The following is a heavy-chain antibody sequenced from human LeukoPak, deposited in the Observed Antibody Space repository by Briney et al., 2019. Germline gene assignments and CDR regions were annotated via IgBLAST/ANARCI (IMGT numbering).Heavy chain of an antibody. Sequence: GGSLRLSCAASGFTFSDYYMSWIRQAPGKGLGWVSYISSSGSTIYYADSVKGRFTISRDNAKNSLYLQMKSLRAEDTAVYYCARRGYHDYSGFDYWGQGTLVTVSS. CDR2: ISSSGSTI. CDR1: GFTFSDYY. V-gene: IGHV3-11*04. J-gene: IGHJ4*02. D-gene: IGHD1-26*01. CDR3: ARRGYHDYSGFDY.